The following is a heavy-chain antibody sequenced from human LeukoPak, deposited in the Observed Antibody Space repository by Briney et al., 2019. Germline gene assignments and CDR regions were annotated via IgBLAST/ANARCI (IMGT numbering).Heavy chain of an antibody. CDR2: ISGSGGST. V-gene: IGHV3-23*01. CDR3: AKMRGDILTGYYRGWFDP. J-gene: IGHJ5*02. Sequence: GGSLRLSCAASGFTFSSYAMSWVRQAPGKGLEWVSAISGSGGSTYYADSVKGRFTISRDNSKNTLYLQMNSLRAEDPAVYYCAKMRGDILTGYYRGWFDPWGQGTLVTVSS. D-gene: IGHD3-9*01. CDR1: GFTFSSYA.